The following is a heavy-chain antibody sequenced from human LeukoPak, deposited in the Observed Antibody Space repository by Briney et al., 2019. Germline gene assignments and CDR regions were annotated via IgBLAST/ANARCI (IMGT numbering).Heavy chain of an antibody. CDR2: ISSSRSDI. CDR1: GFTFSSYI. D-gene: IGHD2-2*01. Sequence: VWSLRLSCAASGFTFSSYIMNWVRQAPGKGLECVSPISSSRSDIYYADSVKGRFTIYRDNAKHSLYLQMNSLRAEDTAVYYCARDSHHNIVVVPGVSWGQGTLVSVSS. CDR3: ARDSHHNIVVVPGVS. V-gene: IGHV3-21*01. J-gene: IGHJ4*02.